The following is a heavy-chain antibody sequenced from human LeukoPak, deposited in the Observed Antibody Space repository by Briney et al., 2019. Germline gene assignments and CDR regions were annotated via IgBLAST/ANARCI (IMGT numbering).Heavy chain of an antibody. D-gene: IGHD5-18*01. V-gene: IGHV3-74*01. CDR3: ARGGGYSYGTFDY. CDR1: GFTFSSYW. J-gene: IGHJ4*02. Sequence: GGSLRLSCAAFGFTFSSYWTHWVRHAPGKGLVWVSRINSDGSSTIYADSVKGRFTISRDNANTTLYLQMNSLRAEDTAAYYCARGGGYSYGTFDYWGQGTLVTVSS. CDR2: INSDGSST.